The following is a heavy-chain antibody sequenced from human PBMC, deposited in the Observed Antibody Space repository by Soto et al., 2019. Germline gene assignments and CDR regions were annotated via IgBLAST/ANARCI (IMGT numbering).Heavy chain of an antibody. Sequence: QVQLVESGGGVVQPGRSLRLSCAASGFTFSSYGMHWVRQAPGKGLEWVAVIWYDGSNKYYADSVKGRFTIYRDNSKNTLYLQMNSLRAEDTAVYYCARSLRGSATVGYWGQGTLVTVSS. CDR3: ARSLRGSATVGY. CDR2: IWYDGSNK. J-gene: IGHJ4*02. D-gene: IGHD4-17*01. CDR1: GFTFSSYG. V-gene: IGHV3-33*01.